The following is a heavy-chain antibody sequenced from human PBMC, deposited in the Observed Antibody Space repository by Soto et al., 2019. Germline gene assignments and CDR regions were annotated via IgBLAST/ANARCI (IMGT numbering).Heavy chain of an antibody. CDR1: GYIFVNYG. J-gene: IGHJ6*02. CDR3: VMVDNYVTPTPQDV. V-gene: IGHV1-18*01. Sequence: QVQRVQSGDEVKKPGASVKVSYKASGYIFVNYGIAWVRQAPGQGLEWMGWISPYTGNTHSATKVQGRLTMTTDTSTSTADMDLGSLTSDDTAVYYCVMVDNYVTPTPQDVWGQGTTVTVSS. D-gene: IGHD3-16*01. CDR2: ISPYTGNT.